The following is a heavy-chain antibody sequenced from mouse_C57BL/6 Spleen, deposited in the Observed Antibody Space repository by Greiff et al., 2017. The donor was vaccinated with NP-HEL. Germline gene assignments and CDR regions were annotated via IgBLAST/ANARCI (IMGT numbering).Heavy chain of an antibody. J-gene: IGHJ4*01. D-gene: IGHD1-1*01. V-gene: IGHV3-6*01. Sequence: EVQLQESGPGLVKPSQSLSLTCSVTGYSITSGYYWNWIRQFPGNKLDWMGYISYDGSNKYNPSLQNRISITRYTSMNQVFLKLNSVTTDDTATYYCARDPGSSSYAMDYWGQVTSVTVSS. CDR2: ISYDGSN. CDR1: GYSITSGYY. CDR3: ARDPGSSSYAMDY.